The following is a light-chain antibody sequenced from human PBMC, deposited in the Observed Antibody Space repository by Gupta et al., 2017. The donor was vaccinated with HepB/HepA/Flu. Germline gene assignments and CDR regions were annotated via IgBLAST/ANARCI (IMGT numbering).Light chain of an antibody. V-gene: IGLV2-14*03. J-gene: IGLJ1*01. CDR3: NSYTTSSTRV. Sequence: QSALTQPASVSGSPGQSITISCTGTSSDVGTYNYVSWCQQHPGKAPKLIIYDVSNRPSGISYRFSGSKSGNTASLTISGLQAEDEADYYCNSYTTSSTRVFGTGTKVTVL. CDR1: SSDVGTYNY. CDR2: DVS.